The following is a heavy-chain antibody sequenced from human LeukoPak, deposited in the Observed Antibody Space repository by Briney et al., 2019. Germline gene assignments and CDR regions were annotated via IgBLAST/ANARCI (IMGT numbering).Heavy chain of an antibody. CDR1: GFTASSDY. Sequence: GGSLRLSCVASGFTASSDYMSWVRQAPGKGLEGVSVIYSGGSTEYADSVRGRFTISRDKSSNTLYLQMNSLRAEDTAVYFCAAENPGTGTFLDYWGQGTLVTVSS. D-gene: IGHD1-1*01. CDR2: IYSGGST. CDR3: AAENPGTGTFLDY. V-gene: IGHV3-53*01. J-gene: IGHJ4*02.